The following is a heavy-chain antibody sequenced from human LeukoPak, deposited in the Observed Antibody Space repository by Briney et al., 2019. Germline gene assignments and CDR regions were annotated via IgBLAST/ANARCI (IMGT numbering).Heavy chain of an antibody. CDR2: INHSGST. CDR3: ARAMGPLIAVAGINARYFDY. CDR1: GGSFSGYY. Sequence: SETLSLTCAVYGGSFSGYYWSWIRQPPGKGLEWIGEINHSGSTNYNPSLKSRVTISVDTSKNQFSLKLSSVTAADTAVYYCARAMGPLIAVAGINARYFDYWGQGTLVTVSS. D-gene: IGHD6-19*01. J-gene: IGHJ4*02. V-gene: IGHV4-34*01.